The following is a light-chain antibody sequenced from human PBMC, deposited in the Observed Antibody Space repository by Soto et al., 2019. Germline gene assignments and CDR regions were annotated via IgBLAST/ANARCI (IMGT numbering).Light chain of an antibody. Sequence: QAVVTQPPSVSATPGQKVTISCSGSSSNIGNYYVSWYQQLPRTAPKLLIYEDNKRPSGIPDRFSGSKSGTSATLGITGLQTGDEAVYYCGTWDSGLSAGVFGGGTKLTVL. CDR2: EDN. CDR3: GTWDSGLSAGV. CDR1: SSNIGNYY. J-gene: IGLJ3*02. V-gene: IGLV1-51*01.